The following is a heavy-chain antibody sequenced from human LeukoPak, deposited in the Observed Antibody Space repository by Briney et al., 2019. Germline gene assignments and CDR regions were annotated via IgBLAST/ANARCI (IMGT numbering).Heavy chain of an antibody. D-gene: IGHD2-2*02. CDR1: GGTFRSYA. CDR2: IIPVFGTS. Sequence: ASVKVSCKASGGTFRSYAISWVRQAPGQGLEWMGGIIPVFGTSNYAQKFQGRVTITADESTRTAYMELSSLRSEDTAVYYCARVTGGRYCSTTSCYMRGWFDPWGQGTLVTVSS. CDR3: ARVTGGRYCSTTSCYMRGWFDP. J-gene: IGHJ5*02. V-gene: IGHV1-69*13.